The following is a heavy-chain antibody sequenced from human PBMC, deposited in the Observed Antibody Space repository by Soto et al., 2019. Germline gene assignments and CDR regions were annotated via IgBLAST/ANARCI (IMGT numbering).Heavy chain of an antibody. V-gene: IGHV4-39*01. CDR2: IYYSGST. CDR1: GGSISSSSYY. Sequence: SETLSLTCTVSGGSISSSSYYWGWIRQPPGKGLEWIGSIYYSGSTYYNPSLKSRVTISVDTSKNQFSLKLSSVTAADTAVYYCARHHKAAGSRIVVVITNKYNWFYPWGQGTLVTVSS. D-gene: IGHD3-22*01. J-gene: IGHJ5*02. CDR3: ARHHKAAGSRIVVVITNKYNWFYP.